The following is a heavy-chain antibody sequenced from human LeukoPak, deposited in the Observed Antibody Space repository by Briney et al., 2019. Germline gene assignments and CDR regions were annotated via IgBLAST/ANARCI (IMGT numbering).Heavy chain of an antibody. CDR2: ISAYNGNT. CDR1: GYTFTSYG. V-gene: IGHV1-18*01. D-gene: IGHD3-22*01. J-gene: IGHJ4*02. CDR3: ARDYYDSSGYSPLDY. Sequence: ASVKVSCKASGYTFTSYGISWVRQAPGQGLEWMGWISAYNGNTNYAQKLQGRVTMTTDTSTSTAYMELRSLRSDDTAVYYCARDYYDSSGYSPLDYWGQGTLVTVSS.